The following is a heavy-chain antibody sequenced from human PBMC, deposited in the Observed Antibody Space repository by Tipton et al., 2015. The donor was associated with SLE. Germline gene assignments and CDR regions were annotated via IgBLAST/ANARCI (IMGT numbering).Heavy chain of an antibody. CDR1: GFTFSSYG. Sequence: SLRLSCAATGFTFSSYGMHWVRKDPGKGLAWEAFLRYDGSNKYHADPVKGRFTISRDNSKNTLYLQMNSLRAEDTAVYYCEKAIGGTATPCYYYYGMDVWGQGTTVTVSS. V-gene: IGHV3-30*02. J-gene: IGHJ6*02. D-gene: IGHD2-15*01. CDR3: EKAIGGTATPCYYYYGMDV. CDR2: LRYDGSNK.